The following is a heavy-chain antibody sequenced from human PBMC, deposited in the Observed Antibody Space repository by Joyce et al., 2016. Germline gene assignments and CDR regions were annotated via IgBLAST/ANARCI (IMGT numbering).Heavy chain of an antibody. Sequence: EVQLVESGGGLVQPGGSLRISCAASGIIFSNKEMNWVRQAPGKGLEWVASINRDNSRIHYADSVRGRFTISRDNARNSLYLEMDYLRVDDTAIYYCTTPSCANWGQGSLVTVSS. CDR2: INRDNSRI. CDR3: TTPSCAN. CDR1: GIIFSNKE. J-gene: IGHJ4*02. V-gene: IGHV3-48*03. D-gene: IGHD2-2*01.